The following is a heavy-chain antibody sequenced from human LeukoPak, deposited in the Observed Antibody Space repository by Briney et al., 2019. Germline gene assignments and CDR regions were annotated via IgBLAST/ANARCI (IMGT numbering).Heavy chain of an antibody. Sequence: GGSLRLSCAASGFSFSSYGMSWVRQAPGKGLEWVAVISYDGSNKYYADSVKGRFTISRDNSKNTLYLQMNSLRAEDTAVYYCARDRPPFDYWGQGTLVTVSS. CDR2: ISYDGSNK. V-gene: IGHV3-30*03. CDR3: ARDRPPFDY. J-gene: IGHJ4*02. CDR1: GFSFSSYG.